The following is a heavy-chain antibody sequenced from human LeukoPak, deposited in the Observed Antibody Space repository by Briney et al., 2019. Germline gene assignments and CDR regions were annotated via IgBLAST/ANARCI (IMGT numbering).Heavy chain of an antibody. J-gene: IGHJ5*02. V-gene: IGHV3-48*03. CDR2: ISSNGAAI. CDR1: GFTFSNYE. CDR3: ARESPDWFDL. Sequence: PGRSLRLSCAASGFTFSNYEMNWTRQAPGKGLEWISYISSNGAAIHYADSVRGRFTISRVNARGSVYLQMDSLRVEDTGVYYCARESPDWFDLWGQGTLVTVSS.